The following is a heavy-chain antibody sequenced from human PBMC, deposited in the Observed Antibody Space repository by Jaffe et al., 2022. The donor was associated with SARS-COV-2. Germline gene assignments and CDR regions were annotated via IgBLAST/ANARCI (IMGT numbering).Heavy chain of an antibody. CDR3: ARGFGSPDY. D-gene: IGHD3-16*01. V-gene: IGHV3-7*01. Sequence: EVHLVESGGDLVQPGGSLRLSCTASGFTFSSYWMAWVRQAPGQGLEWVAHMNQDGSEKYYVDSVKGRCTISRDNAKNSLYLQMNSLRAEDTAVYYCARGFGSPDYWGQGTLVTVSS. CDR1: GFTFSSYW. CDR2: MNQDGSEK. J-gene: IGHJ4*02.